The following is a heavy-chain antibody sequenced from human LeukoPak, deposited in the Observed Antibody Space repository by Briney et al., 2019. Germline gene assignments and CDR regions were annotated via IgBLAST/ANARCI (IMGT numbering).Heavy chain of an antibody. Sequence: GGSLRLTCAASGFXFRSYGIHWVRQAPGKGLEWVAVIWSDGSNKFYADSVKGRFTISRDNSKNTLYLQMNSLRAEDTAMYYCARDVWGDRDSYFEYWGQGTLVTVSS. CDR1: GFXFRSYG. CDR3: ARDVWGDRDSYFEY. J-gene: IGHJ4*02. V-gene: IGHV3-33*01. D-gene: IGHD3-16*01. CDR2: IWSDGSNK.